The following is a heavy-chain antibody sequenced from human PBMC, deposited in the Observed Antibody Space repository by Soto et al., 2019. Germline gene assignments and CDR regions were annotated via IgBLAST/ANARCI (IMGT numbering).Heavy chain of an antibody. D-gene: IGHD4-17*01. Sequence: QVQLVQSGAEVKKPGASVKVSCGTSGYTFSNYAISWVRQAPGQGLEWMGWISADSGDARYSQRFQGRVIMTTDTSTSTGHMELRSLTSADTAVYYCAGDPGVPGRGHDYGDYWGQGTLVTVSS. CDR1: GYTFSNYA. J-gene: IGHJ4*02. V-gene: IGHV1-18*01. CDR2: ISADSGDA. CDR3: AGDPGVPGRGHDYGDY.